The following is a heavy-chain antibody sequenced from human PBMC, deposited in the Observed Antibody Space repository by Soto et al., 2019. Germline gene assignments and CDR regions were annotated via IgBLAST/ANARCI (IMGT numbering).Heavy chain of an antibody. Sequence: GESLKISCKGSGYSFTSYWIGWVRQMPGKGLEWMGIIYPGDSDTRYSPSFQGQVTISADKSISTAYLQWSSLKASDTAMYYCARQIHQGSGSYYHREFEYNWFDPWGQGTLVTVSS. J-gene: IGHJ5*02. CDR3: ARQIHQGSGSYYHREFEYNWFDP. D-gene: IGHD3-10*01. CDR1: GYSFTSYW. V-gene: IGHV5-51*01. CDR2: IYPGDSDT.